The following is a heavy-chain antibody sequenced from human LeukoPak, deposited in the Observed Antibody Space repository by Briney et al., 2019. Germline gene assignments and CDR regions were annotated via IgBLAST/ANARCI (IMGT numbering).Heavy chain of an antibody. CDR1: GGSISSGGYY. CDR3: ARRAARMDFDF. D-gene: IGHD6-6*01. Sequence: NPSETLSLTCTVSGGSISSGGYYWSWIRQHPGKGLEWIGNIYYSGSTYYNPSLKSRVTTSIDTSKNQFPLKLSSVTAADTAVYYCARRAARMDFDFWGQGTLVTVSS. J-gene: IGHJ4*02. V-gene: IGHV4-31*03. CDR2: IYYSGST.